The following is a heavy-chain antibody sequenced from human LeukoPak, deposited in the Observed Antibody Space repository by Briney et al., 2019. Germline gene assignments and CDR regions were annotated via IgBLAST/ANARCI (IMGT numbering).Heavy chain of an antibody. J-gene: IGHJ4*02. V-gene: IGHV3-23*01. CDR2: ISGSGSGT. CDR1: GFVFTSYA. CDR3: AKSRPDLFHFDC. D-gene: IGHD3-10*02. Sequence: GGSLRLSCAASGFVFTSYAMNWVRLAPGKGLEWVSAISGSGSGTYYADSVKGRFTISRDNSKNTLYLQMNSLKAEDTAIYYCAKSRPDLFHFDCWGQGTLVTVSS.